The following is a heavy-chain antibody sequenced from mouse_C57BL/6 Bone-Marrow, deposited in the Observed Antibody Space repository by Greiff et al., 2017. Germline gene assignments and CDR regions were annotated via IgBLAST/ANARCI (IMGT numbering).Heavy chain of an antibody. CDR2: INPSSGYT. J-gene: IGHJ3*01. Sequence: VQLQQSGAELARPGASVKMSCKASGYTFTSYTMHWVKQRPGQGLEWIGYINPSSGYTKYNQKFKDKATLTADKSSSTAYMQLSSLTSDDSAVYYCARTLWLRRAWFAYWGQGTLVTVSA. D-gene: IGHD2-2*01. CDR1: GYTFTSYT. V-gene: IGHV1-4*01. CDR3: ARTLWLRRAWFAY.